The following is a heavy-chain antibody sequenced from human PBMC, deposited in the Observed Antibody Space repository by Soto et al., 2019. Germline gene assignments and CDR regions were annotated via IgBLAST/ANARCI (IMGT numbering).Heavy chain of an antibody. CDR1: GFTFDDYA. J-gene: IGHJ6*03. Sequence: PGGSLRLSCAASGFTFDDYAMHWVRQAPGKGLEWVSGISWNSGSIGYADSVKGRFTISRDNAKNSLYLQMNSLRAEDTALYYCAKDGAAAGYYYYYVDVWGKGTTVTVSS. CDR2: ISWNSGSI. CDR3: AKDGAAAGYYYYYVDV. D-gene: IGHD6-13*01. V-gene: IGHV3-9*01.